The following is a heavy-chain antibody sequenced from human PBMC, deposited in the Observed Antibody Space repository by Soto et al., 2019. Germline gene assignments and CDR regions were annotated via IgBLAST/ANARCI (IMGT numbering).Heavy chain of an antibody. CDR3: ARDEFSSGPDRVAYYYYGMDV. D-gene: IGHD6-19*01. J-gene: IGHJ6*02. Sequence: QVQLVQSGAEVKKPGSSVKVSCKASGGTFSSYAISWVRQAPGQGLEWMGGIIPIFGTANYAQKFQGRVTITADESTSTAYMELSSLRSEDTAVYYCARDEFSSGPDRVAYYYYGMDVWGQGTTVTVSS. CDR1: GGTFSSYA. CDR2: IIPIFGTA. V-gene: IGHV1-69*12.